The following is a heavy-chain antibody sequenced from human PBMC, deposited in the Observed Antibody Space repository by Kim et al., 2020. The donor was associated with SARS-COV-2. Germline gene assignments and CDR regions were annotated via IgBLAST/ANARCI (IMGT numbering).Heavy chain of an antibody. V-gene: IGHV3-30-3*01. CDR2: ISYDGSNK. D-gene: IGHD3-10*01. J-gene: IGHJ4*02. CDR1: GFTFSSYA. Sequence: GGSLRLSCAASGFTFSSYAMHWVRQAPGKGLEWVAVISYDGSNKYYADSVKGRFTISRDNSKNTLYLQMNSLRAEDTAVYYCARGDGSGSSYFDYWGQGTLVTVSS. CDR3: ARGDGSGSSYFDY.